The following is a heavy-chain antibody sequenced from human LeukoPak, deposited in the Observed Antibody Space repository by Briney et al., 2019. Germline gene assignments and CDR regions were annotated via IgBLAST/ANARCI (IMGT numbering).Heavy chain of an antibody. V-gene: IGHV1-46*01. CDR2: INPSGGST. J-gene: IGHJ4*02. Sequence: ASVKVSCKASGYTFTSYYMHWVRQAPGQGLEWMGIINPSGGSTSYAQKFQGRVTMTRDTSISTVYMELSRLRSDDTAVYYCARVRISRMGFDYWGQGTLVTVSS. CDR1: GYTFTSYY. CDR3: ARVRISRMGFDY.